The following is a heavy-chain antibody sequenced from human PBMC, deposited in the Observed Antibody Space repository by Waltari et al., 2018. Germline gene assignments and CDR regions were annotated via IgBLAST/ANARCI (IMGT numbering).Heavy chain of an antibody. Sequence: LVQSGAEVKKPGASVKLSCKASGYTFTGYAILWVRQAPGQGLEWMGRINPKNGDTHYAQKFQGRVAMTTDTSTNTAFMELHSLRSDDTAVYYCLRDSSGSHFDYWGQGTLVTVSS. V-gene: IGHV1-2*06. CDR1: GYTFTGYA. D-gene: IGHD3-22*01. CDR3: LRDSSGSHFDY. CDR2: INPKNGDT. J-gene: IGHJ4*02.